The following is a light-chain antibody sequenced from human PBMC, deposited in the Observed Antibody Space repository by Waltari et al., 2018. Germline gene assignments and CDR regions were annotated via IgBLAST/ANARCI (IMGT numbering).Light chain of an antibody. J-gene: IGKJ4*01. CDR1: QSVSSN. V-gene: IGKV3-15*01. Sequence: EIVMTQYPATLSVSPGERATLSCRARQSVSSNLAWYQQKPGQAPRLLINGASTRATGGPDRFSGSGSGTEFTLTISSLQSEDFAVYYCLQYNDWPPLTFGGGTKVEIK. CDR2: GAS. CDR3: LQYNDWPPLT.